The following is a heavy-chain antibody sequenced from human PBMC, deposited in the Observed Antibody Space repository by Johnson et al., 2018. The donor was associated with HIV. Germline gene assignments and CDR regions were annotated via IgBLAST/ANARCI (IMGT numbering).Heavy chain of an antibody. CDR1: GFTFSSYA. Sequence: QMQLVESGGGVVQPGRSLRLSCAASGFTFSSYAMHWVRQAPGKGLEWVAAISYDGSNKYYADPVKGRFTISSDNSKNTLYLQMNSLRAEDTAVYYCARGGAQQLARDAFDIWGQGTMVTVSS. V-gene: IGHV3-30*04. D-gene: IGHD6-13*01. CDR3: ARGGAQQLARDAFDI. J-gene: IGHJ3*02. CDR2: ISYDGSNK.